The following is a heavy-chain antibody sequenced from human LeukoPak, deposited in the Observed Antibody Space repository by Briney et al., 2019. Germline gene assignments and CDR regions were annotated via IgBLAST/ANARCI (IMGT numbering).Heavy chain of an antibody. J-gene: IGHJ5*02. CDR3: ARPYGDYYNWFDP. Sequence: ASVTVSCKSSGYTFTGYYIHWVRQAPGQGVEGVGWINPNSGDTNYAQKFQDRVTLTRDTSVSTAYLELTNLRSDDTAVYYCARPYGDYYNWFDPWGQGTLVTVSS. CDR1: GYTFTGYY. CDR2: INPNSGDT. V-gene: IGHV1-2*02. D-gene: IGHD4-17*01.